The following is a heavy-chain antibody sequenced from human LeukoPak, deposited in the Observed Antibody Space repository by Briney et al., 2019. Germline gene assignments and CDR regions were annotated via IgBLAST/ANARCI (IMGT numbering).Heavy chain of an antibody. D-gene: IGHD3-10*01. CDR2: IYPGDSDT. CDR3: ARHRRITMVRGVIGIAFDI. V-gene: IGHV5-51*01. Sequence: GESLKISCKGSGYSFMTYWIAWVRQMPGKGLEWMGIIYPGDSDTRYGPSFQGQVTISADKSISTAYLQWSSLKASDTAMYYCARHRRITMVRGVIGIAFDIWGQGTMVTVSS. CDR1: GYSFMTYW. J-gene: IGHJ3*02.